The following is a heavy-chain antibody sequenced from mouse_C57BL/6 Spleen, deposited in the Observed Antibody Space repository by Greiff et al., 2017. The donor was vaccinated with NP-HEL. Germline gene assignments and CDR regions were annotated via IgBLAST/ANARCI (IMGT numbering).Heavy chain of an antibody. D-gene: IGHD1-1*01. CDR3: TRYDTTVVATYYFDY. Sequence: VQLKQSGTVLARPGASVKMSCKTSGYTFTSYWMHWVKQRPGQGLEWIGAIYPGNSDTSYNQKFKGKAKLTAVTSASTAYMELSSLTNEDSAVYYCTRYDTTVVATYYFDYWGQGTTLTVSS. CDR2: IYPGNSDT. J-gene: IGHJ2*01. CDR1: GYTFTSYW. V-gene: IGHV1-5*01.